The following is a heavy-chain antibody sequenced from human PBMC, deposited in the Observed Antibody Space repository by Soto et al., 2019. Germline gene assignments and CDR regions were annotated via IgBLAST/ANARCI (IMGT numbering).Heavy chain of an antibody. Sequence: GGSLRLSCAASGFTFSSYAMHWVRQAPGKGLEWVAVISYDGSNKYYADSVKGRFTISRDNSKNTLYLQMNSLRAEDTAVYYCAREGSQDIVVVVAATPRWFDPWGQGTLVTVSS. CDR1: GFTFSSYA. V-gene: IGHV3-30-3*01. CDR3: AREGSQDIVVVVAATPRWFDP. CDR2: ISYDGSNK. J-gene: IGHJ5*02. D-gene: IGHD2-15*01.